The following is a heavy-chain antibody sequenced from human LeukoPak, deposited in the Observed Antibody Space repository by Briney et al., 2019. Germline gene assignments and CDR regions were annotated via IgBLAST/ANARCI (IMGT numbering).Heavy chain of an antibody. CDR2: IIPIFGTA. J-gene: IGHJ6*03. CDR1: GGTFSSYA. V-gene: IGHV1-69*05. Sequence: SVKVSCKASGGTFSSYAISWVRQAPGQGLEWMGGIIPIFGTANYAQKFQGRVTITTDESTSTAYMELSSLRSEDTAVYYCARGIVVVPAAIWYYMDVWGKGTTVTVSS. CDR3: ARGIVVVPAAIWYYMDV. D-gene: IGHD2-2*02.